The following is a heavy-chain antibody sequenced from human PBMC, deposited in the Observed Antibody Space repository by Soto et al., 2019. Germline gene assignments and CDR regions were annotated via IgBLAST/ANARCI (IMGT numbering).Heavy chain of an antibody. CDR1: SGSISGYF. Sequence: SDTLSLTCTVSSGSISGYFWSWIRQPPGKELELIAYIHYTGSSYYNPSPKSRVTISVDTSKNQFSLIMTSVTAADTAVYYCERSGSYYGTLGSWGQGTVVTVSS. CDR2: IHYTGSS. J-gene: IGHJ5*02. CDR3: ERSGSYYGTLGS. V-gene: IGHV4-59*07. D-gene: IGHD1-26*01.